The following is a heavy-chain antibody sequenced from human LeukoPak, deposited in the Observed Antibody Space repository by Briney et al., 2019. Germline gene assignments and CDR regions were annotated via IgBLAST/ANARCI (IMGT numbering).Heavy chain of an antibody. CDR2: IGVAGDT. V-gene: IGHV3-13*04. J-gene: IGHJ4*02. Sequence: GGSLRLSCASSGFTFSSYDMHWVRQVTGKRLEWVSAIGVAGDTYYLDSVKGRFTISRENAKNSLYLQMNSLRAGDTAVYYCARGGDRDYWGQGTLVTVSS. CDR1: GFTFSSYD. CDR3: ARGGDRDY.